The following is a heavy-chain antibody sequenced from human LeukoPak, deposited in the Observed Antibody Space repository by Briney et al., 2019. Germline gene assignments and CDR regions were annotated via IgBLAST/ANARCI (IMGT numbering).Heavy chain of an antibody. CDR1: GFSLSTSGMC. V-gene: IGHV2-70*01. Sequence: SGPALVKPTQTLTLTCTLSGFSLSTSGMCVSWIRQPPGKALEWLALIDWDDDKYYSTSLKTRLTISKDTSKNQEVLTMTNMDPVDTATYYCARIPPGFYYYGMDVWGQGTTVTVSS. J-gene: IGHJ6*02. CDR3: ARIPPGFYYYGMDV. CDR2: IDWDDDK.